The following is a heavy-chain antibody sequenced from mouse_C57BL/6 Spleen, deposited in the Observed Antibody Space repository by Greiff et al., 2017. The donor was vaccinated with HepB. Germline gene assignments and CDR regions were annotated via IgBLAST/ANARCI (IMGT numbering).Heavy chain of an antibody. CDR3: ARIRYDGSSYRAWFAN. CDR1: GYPFTSYW. CDR2: IYPGSGST. Sequence: QVQLQQPGAELVKPGASVKMSCKASGYPFTSYWITWVKQRPGQGLEWIGDIYPGSGSTTYNEKFKSKATLTVDTSSSTAYMQLSSLTSEDSAVYDCARIRYDGSSYRAWFANWGQGTLVTVSA. J-gene: IGHJ3*01. V-gene: IGHV1-55*01. D-gene: IGHD1-1*01.